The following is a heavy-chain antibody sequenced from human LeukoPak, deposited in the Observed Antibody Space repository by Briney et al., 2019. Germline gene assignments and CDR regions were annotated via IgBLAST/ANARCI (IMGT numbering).Heavy chain of an antibody. J-gene: IGHJ5*02. Sequence: PSETLSLTCTVSGGSISSGSYYWSWIRQPAGKGLEWIGRIYTSGSTNYNPSLKSRVTISVDTSKNQFSLKLSSVTAADTAVYYCARSGYYYGSGSIAWFDPWGQGTLVTVSS. CDR3: ARSGYYYGSGSIAWFDP. D-gene: IGHD3-10*01. CDR2: IYTSGST. CDR1: GGSISSGSYY. V-gene: IGHV4-61*02.